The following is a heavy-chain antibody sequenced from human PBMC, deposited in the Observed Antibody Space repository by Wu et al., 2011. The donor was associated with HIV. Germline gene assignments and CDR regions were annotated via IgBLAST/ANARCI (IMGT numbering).Heavy chain of an antibody. CDR2: INPHSGGT. V-gene: IGHV1-2*02. D-gene: IGHD3-22*01. J-gene: IGHJ2*01. CDR1: GYPFTGYY. CDR3: ARGHVITMIVGPGYWYFDL. Sequence: QVQLVQSGAEVKKPGASVKVSCKASGYPFTGYYMHWVRQAPGQGLEWMGWINPHSGGTNYAQKFQGRVTMTRDTSISTAYMELSRLRSDDTAVYYCARGHVITMIVGPGYWYFDLWGRGTLVTVSS.